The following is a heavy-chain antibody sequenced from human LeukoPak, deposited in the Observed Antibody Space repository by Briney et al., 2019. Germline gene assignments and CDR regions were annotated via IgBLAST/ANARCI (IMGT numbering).Heavy chain of an antibody. J-gene: IGHJ4*02. CDR1: GFTFSSYS. CDR3: ANVVSTGGGY. Sequence: GGSLRLSCAASGFTFSSYSMNWVRQAPGKGLEWVSSISSSSSYIYYADSVKGRFTISRDNAKNSLYLQMDSLRAEDTAIYYCANVVSTGGGYWGQGTLVTVAS. V-gene: IGHV3-21*04. D-gene: IGHD5/OR15-5a*01. CDR2: ISSSSSYI.